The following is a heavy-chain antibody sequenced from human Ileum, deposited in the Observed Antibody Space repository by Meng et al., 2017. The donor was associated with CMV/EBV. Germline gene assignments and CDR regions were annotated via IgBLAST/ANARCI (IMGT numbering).Heavy chain of an antibody. V-gene: IGHV3-23*01. CDR1: GFIFSSCA. CDR3: AKDDFRSSYFDY. J-gene: IGHJ4*02. CDR2: ISGSGGRT. D-gene: IGHD3/OR15-3a*01. Sequence: GGSLRLSCAATGFIFSSCAMSWVRQAPGKGLEWVSGISGSGGRTYYADSVKGRFTVSRDNSKNTLYLEMNSLRAEDTAVYYCAKDDFRSSYFDYWGQGTLVTVSS.